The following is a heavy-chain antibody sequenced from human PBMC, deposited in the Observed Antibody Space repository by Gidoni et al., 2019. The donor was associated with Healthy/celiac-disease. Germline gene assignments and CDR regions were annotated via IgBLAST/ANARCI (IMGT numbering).Heavy chain of an antibody. D-gene: IGHD3-22*01. CDR1: GCTFSSDG. CDR3: ARGFRDYYDSSGYYTLMTYYFDY. Sequence: QVQLVESGGGGGQPGRSRRRTCAASGCTFSSDGMHWVRQAPGKGRGCVAVIWYDGSNKYYADSVKGRFTISRDNSKNTLYLQMNSLRAEDTAVYYCARGFRDYYDSSGYYTLMTYYFDYWGQGTLVTVSS. V-gene: IGHV3-33*01. CDR2: IWYDGSNK. J-gene: IGHJ4*02.